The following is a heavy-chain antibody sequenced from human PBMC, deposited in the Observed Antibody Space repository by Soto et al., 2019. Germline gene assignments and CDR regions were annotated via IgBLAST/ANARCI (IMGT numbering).Heavy chain of an antibody. D-gene: IGHD6-19*01. CDR2: TTPYTGNT. J-gene: IGHJ6*02. Sequence: ASVKVSRKASGYNFISYGISWVRQAPGQGLEWMGWTTPYTGNTNYAQKFQGRVSMATDTSTTTVYMELGVLTSDDTAVYYCARDRVPGAGTRPPYYYGMDVWGQGTTVTVSS. CDR1: GYNFISYG. V-gene: IGHV1-18*04. CDR3: ARDRVPGAGTRPPYYYGMDV.